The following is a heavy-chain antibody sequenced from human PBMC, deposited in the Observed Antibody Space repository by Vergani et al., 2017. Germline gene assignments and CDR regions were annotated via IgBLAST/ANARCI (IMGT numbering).Heavy chain of an antibody. J-gene: IGHJ6*03. CDR1: GFTFSSYA. CDR3: AKAGIVVPAAITGIRAYYYYYMDV. CDR2: MRGSGGST. V-gene: IGHV3-23*01. D-gene: IGHD2-2*01. Sequence: EVQLLESGGGLVQPGGSLRLSCAASGFTFSSYAMSWVRQAPGKRLEWGSDMRGSGGSTYYADSVKGRFTISRDTSKKTLYLQMNSLRPEDTAVYYCAKAGIVVPAAITGIRAYYYYYMDVWGKGTTVTVSS.